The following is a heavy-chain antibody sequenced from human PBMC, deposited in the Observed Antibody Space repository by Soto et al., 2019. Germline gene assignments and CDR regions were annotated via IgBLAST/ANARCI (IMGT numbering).Heavy chain of an antibody. V-gene: IGHV4-31*03. CDR1: GGSIRGGSFF. CDR3: ATYWGAGNDAKGFHI. J-gene: IGHJ3*02. CDR2: ISYSGST. D-gene: IGHD6-13*01. Sequence: SETLSLTCTVSGGSIRGGSFFWSWIRDHPGKGLEWIGYISYSGSTYYNPSLKSRIIISIDTSENQFSLSLTSVSPADTAIYYCATYWGAGNDAKGFHIWGQGTVVTVSS.